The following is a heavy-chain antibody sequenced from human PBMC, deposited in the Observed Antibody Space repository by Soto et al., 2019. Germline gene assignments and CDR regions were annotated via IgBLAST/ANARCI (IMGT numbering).Heavy chain of an antibody. D-gene: IGHD6-6*01. V-gene: IGHV4-38-2*02. J-gene: IGHJ4*02. CDR2: IYHSGST. CDR1: GYSISSGYY. Sequence: SETLSLTCAVSGYSISSGYYWGWIRQPPGKGLEWIGSIYHSGSTYYNPSLKSRVTISVDTSKNQFSLELSSVTAADTAVYYCARESIAARGFDYWGQGTLVTVSS. CDR3: ARESIAARGFDY.